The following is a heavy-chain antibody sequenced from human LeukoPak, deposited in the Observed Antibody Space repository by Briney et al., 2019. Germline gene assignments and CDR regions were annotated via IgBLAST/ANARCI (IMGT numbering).Heavy chain of an antibody. J-gene: IGHJ4*02. CDR1: GGTFSSYA. D-gene: IGHD3-10*01. V-gene: IGHV1-69*13. Sequence: SVKVSCKASGGTFSSYAISWVRQAPGQGLEWMGGIIPIFGTANYAQKFQGRVTITADESTSTAYMELSSLRSEDTAVYYCARDEYYGSAYGYWGQGTLVTISS. CDR2: IIPIFGTA. CDR3: ARDEYYGSAYGY.